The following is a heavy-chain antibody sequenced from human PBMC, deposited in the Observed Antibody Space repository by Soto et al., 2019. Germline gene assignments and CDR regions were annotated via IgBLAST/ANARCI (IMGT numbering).Heavy chain of an antibody. V-gene: IGHV3-30*03. Sequence: PGGSLRLSCADSGFTFSNYGMHWVRQAPGKGLEWVAAISYDGGNKFYADSVEGRFTISRDNSKSTVYLQMNSLRAEDTAVYYCARGTPSWELLFAYWGQGTLVTVSS. CDR3: ARGTPSWELLFAY. D-gene: IGHD1-26*01. CDR2: ISYDGGNK. J-gene: IGHJ4*02. CDR1: GFTFSNYG.